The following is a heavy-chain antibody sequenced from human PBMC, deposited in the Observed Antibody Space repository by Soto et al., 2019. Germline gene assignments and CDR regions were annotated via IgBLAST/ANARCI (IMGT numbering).Heavy chain of an antibody. D-gene: IGHD4-17*01. J-gene: IGHJ4*02. Sequence: EVQLLESGGGLVQPGGSLRLSCAASGFPFSMYAMTWVRQAPGKGLEWVSAISGSVDSTYYADSVKGRFTISGDNSKKTVYLQMNSLSAEDTAVYHCARDQVKGTMTILWGQGTLVTVSS. CDR2: ISGSVDST. V-gene: IGHV3-23*01. CDR1: GFPFSMYA. CDR3: ARDQVKGTMTIL.